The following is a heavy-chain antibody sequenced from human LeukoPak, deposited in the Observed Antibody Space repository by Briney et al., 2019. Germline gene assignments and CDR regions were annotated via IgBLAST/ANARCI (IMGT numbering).Heavy chain of an antibody. V-gene: IGHV4-39*01. Sequence: NPSETLSLTCTVSDGSISSDSFYWGWMRQPPGKGLEWIESMYYTGSYTGTTYYNPSLESRLTISVDTSKNLCSLKLSSVTAADTAVYYCVGEEYGTGSSYKSSDWGQGTLVTVSA. J-gene: IGHJ4*02. D-gene: IGHD3-10*01. CDR3: VGEEYGTGSSYKSSD. CDR1: DGSISSDSFY. CDR2: MYYTGSYTGTT.